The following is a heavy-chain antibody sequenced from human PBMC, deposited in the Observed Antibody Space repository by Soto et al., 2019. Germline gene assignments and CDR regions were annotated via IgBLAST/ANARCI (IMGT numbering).Heavy chain of an antibody. CDR1: GGSISSSSYY. V-gene: IGHV4-39*01. D-gene: IGHD2-2*01. J-gene: IGHJ5*02. CDR2: IYYSGST. Sequence: PSETLSLTCTVSGGSISSSSYYWGWIRQPPGKGLEWIGSIYYSGSTYYNPSLKSRVTISVDTSKNQFSLKLSSVTAADTAVYYCARRIGGYCSSTSCYRRRWFDPWGQGTLVTVSS. CDR3: ARRIGGYCSSTSCYRRRWFDP.